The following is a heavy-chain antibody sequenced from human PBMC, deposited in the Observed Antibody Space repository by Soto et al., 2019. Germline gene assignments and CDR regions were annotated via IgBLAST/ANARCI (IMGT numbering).Heavy chain of an antibody. CDR3: ARDKAAAGHYYYYYMDV. CDR1: GFTVSSNH. Sequence: EVQLVESGGGLVQPGGSLRLSCAASGFTVSSNHMSWVRQAPGKGLEWVSVIYSGGSTYYADSVKGRFTISRDNSKNTLYLQMNSLRAEDTAVYYCARDKAAAGHYYYYYMDVWGKGTTVTVSS. V-gene: IGHV3-66*01. D-gene: IGHD6-13*01. J-gene: IGHJ6*03. CDR2: IYSGGST.